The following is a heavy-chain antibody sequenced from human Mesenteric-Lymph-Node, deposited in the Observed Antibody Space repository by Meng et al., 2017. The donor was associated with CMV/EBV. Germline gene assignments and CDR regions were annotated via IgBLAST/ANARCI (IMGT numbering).Heavy chain of an antibody. CDR3: ARDKLADYYYYDMDV. Sequence: LSLTCAASGFTFSAYDMSWIRQAPGKGLEWVSYISGSGSAIYYADSVKGRFTMSRDNANNLLFLQMNSLRAEDTAVYYCARDKLADYYYYDMDVWGQGTSVTVSS. D-gene: IGHD6-6*01. J-gene: IGHJ6*02. CDR2: ISGSGSAI. CDR1: GFTFSAYD. V-gene: IGHV3-11*01.